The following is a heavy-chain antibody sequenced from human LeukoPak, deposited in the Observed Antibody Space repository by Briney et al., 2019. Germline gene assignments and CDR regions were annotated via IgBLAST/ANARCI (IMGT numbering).Heavy chain of an antibody. CDR3: ARQAYASSFDAFDI. Sequence: GESLKISCKGSGNSFTSYWIGWVRQMPGKGLEWMGIIYVGDSDTRYSPSFLGQVAISADKSTTTAYLQWGSLKASDTAMYYCARQAYASSFDAFDIWGQGTMVTVSS. CDR1: GNSFTSYW. D-gene: IGHD3-22*01. J-gene: IGHJ3*02. CDR2: IYVGDSDT. V-gene: IGHV5-51*01.